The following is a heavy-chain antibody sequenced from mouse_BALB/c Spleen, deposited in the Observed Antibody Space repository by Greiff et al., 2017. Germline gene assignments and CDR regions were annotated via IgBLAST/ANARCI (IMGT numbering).Heavy chain of an antibody. Sequence: EVQGVESGAELVKPGASVKLSCTASGFNIKDTYMHWVKQRPEQGLEWIGRIDPANGNTKYDPKFQGKATITADTSSNTAYLQLSSLTSEDTAVYYCARSGFTTLEDDYWGQGTTLTVSS. V-gene: IGHV14-3*02. CDR3: ARSGFTTLEDDY. D-gene: IGHD1-1*01. CDR1: GFNIKDTY. CDR2: IDPANGNT. J-gene: IGHJ2*01.